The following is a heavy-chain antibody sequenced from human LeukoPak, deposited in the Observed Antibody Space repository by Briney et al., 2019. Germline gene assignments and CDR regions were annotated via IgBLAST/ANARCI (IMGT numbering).Heavy chain of an antibody. J-gene: IGHJ3*02. V-gene: IGHV4-4*07. CDR3: ARDDYGDYLYAFDI. Sequence: SETLSLTCTVSGGSISSYSWSWIRQPAGKGLEWIGRIYTSGSTNYNPSLKGRVTMSVDTSKNQFSLKLSSGTAADTAVYYCARDDYGDYLYAFDIWGQGTMVTVSS. D-gene: IGHD4-17*01. CDR1: GGSISSYS. CDR2: IYTSGST.